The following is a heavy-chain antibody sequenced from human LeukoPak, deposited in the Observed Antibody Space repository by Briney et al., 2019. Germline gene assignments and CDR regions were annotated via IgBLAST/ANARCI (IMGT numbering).Heavy chain of an antibody. CDR3: ARGGDYVWGSYRSSTSAFDI. V-gene: IGHV1-18*01. CDR2: ISAYNGNT. Sequence: ASVTLSCTASGYTFTSYGISWVRQAPGQGLEWMGWISAYNGNTNYAQKLQGRVTMTTDTSTSTAYMELRSLRSDDTAVYYCARGGDYVWGSYRSSTSAFDIWGQGTMVTVSS. J-gene: IGHJ3*02. D-gene: IGHD3-16*02. CDR1: GYTFTSYG.